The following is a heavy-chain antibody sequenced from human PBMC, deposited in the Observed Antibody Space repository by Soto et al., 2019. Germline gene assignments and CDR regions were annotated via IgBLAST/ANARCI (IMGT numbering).Heavy chain of an antibody. Sequence: PRLSWAASGFTFSSYTMNWVRQAPGKGLEGVSSISSSSSYIYYEDSVKGRFTISRDNAKNSLYLQMNSLRAEDTAVYYCARAPPPITMVRGVPYYFDYWGQGTLVTVSS. CDR1: GFTFSSYT. CDR2: ISSSSSYI. V-gene: IGHV3-21*01. J-gene: IGHJ4*02. CDR3: ARAPPPITMVRGVPYYFDY. D-gene: IGHD3-10*01.